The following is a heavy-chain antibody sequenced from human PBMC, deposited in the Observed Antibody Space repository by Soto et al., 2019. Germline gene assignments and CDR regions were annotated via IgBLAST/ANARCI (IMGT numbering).Heavy chain of an antibody. J-gene: IGHJ6*02. CDR2: IIPIFGTA. CDR3: ARYRAYCGCDCPLDGMDV. D-gene: IGHD2-21*02. CDR1: GGTFSSYA. Sequence: QVQLVQSGAEVKKPGSSVKVSCKASGGTFSSYAISWVRQAPGQGLEWMGGIIPIFGTANYAQKFQGRVTITADESTSTAYMELSSLRYEATAVYYCARYRAYCGCDCPLDGMDVWGQGTTVTVSS. V-gene: IGHV1-69*01.